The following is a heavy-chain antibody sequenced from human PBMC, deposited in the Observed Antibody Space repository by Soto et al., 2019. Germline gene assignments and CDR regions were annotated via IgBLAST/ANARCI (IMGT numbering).Heavy chain of an antibody. CDR1: GASISSSNW. V-gene: IGHV4-4*02. J-gene: IGHJ4*02. Sequence: QVQLQESGPGLVKPSGTLSLTCAVSGASISSSNWWSWVRQPPGKGLGWIGEIYHRGSTNYNPSLQRPRTKSVDKVREQFSLELTSVAAADTAGCYCARSWGEGRVDYWGQGTLVTVSS. CDR3: ARSWGEGRVDY. D-gene: IGHD3-10*01. CDR2: IYHRGST.